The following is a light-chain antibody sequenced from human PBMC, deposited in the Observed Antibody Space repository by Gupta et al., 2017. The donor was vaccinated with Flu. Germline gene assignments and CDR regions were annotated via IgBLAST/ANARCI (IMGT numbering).Light chain of an antibody. Sequence: SGAALPKEFVDWHQQKPRQTPVMVIYKDTERPSGIPERFSGSNSGTTVTLTISGVQAEDEADYYCHLADSSGKVIFGGGTKVTVL. CDR2: KDT. CDR3: HLADSSGKVI. CDR1: ALPKEF. J-gene: IGLJ2*01. V-gene: IGLV3-25*03.